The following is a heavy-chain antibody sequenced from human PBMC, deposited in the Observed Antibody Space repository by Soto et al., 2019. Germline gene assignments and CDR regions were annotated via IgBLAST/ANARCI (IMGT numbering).Heavy chain of an antibody. CDR3: SPSLDF. CDR2: INQDGSEK. V-gene: IGHV3-7*01. J-gene: IGHJ4*02. Sequence: GGSLRLSCAASGFTFSSYWMDWVRQAPGKGLEWVANINQDGSEKHYVDSVKGRFTISGDNAKNSLYLQMSSLTAEDSALYYCSPSLDFWGQGTLVTVSS. CDR1: GFTFSSYW.